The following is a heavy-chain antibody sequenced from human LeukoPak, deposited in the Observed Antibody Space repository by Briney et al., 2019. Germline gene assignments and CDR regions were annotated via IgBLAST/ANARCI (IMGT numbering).Heavy chain of an antibody. Sequence: GGSLRLSCAASGFTFSSYSMNWVRQAPGKGLEWVSSISSSSSYIYYADSVKGRFTISRDNAKNSLYLQMNSLRAEDTAVYYCATNTVTKGRWDYMDVWGKGTTVTVSS. CDR3: ATNTVTKGRWDYMDV. CDR2: ISSSSSYI. V-gene: IGHV3-21*01. D-gene: IGHD4-17*01. J-gene: IGHJ6*03. CDR1: GFTFSSYS.